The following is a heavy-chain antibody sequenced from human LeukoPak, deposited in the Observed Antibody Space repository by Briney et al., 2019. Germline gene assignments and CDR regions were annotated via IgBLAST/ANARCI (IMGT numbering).Heavy chain of an antibody. V-gene: IGHV3-7*03. CDR2: IKKDGTEK. CDR1: GLIFSDLW. J-gene: IGHJ4*02. Sequence: QSGGSLRPSCTASGLIFSDLWLTWVRQAPGRGLEWVANIKKDGTEKNYVDSVRGRFTISRDNAQNSLYLQMNNLRAEDTAIYYCEAYGSVWGQGTLVIVSS. CDR3: EAYGSV. D-gene: IGHD3-10*01.